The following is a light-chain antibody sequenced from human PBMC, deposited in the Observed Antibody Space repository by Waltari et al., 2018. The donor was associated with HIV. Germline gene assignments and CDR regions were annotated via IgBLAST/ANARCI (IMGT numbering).Light chain of an antibody. V-gene: IGLV3-25*03. J-gene: IGLJ3*02. Sequence: SFDLRQAPALSVSPGQTARITCSGDALAKQFCYWYPQTPCQAPVLVIYNDNERPSGIPQRFSGSSSGTTATLTISGVQAEDEADYYCQSADSSVTYEVVFGGGTKLTVL. CDR1: ALAKQF. CDR3: QSADSSVTYEVV. CDR2: NDN.